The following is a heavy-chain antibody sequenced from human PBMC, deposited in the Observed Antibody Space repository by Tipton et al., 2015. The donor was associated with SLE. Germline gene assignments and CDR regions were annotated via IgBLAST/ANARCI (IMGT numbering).Heavy chain of an antibody. D-gene: IGHD2-15*01. CDR2: IYSSGST. CDR3: ARDISRYCSGGSCYSRPVYFDY. CDR1: GGSISSYY. V-gene: IGHV4-59*12. Sequence: LRLSCTVSGGSISSYYWSWIRQPPGKGLEWIGYIYSSGSTNYNPSLKSRVTISVDTSKNQFSLKLSSVTAADTAVYYCARDISRYCSGGSCYSRPVYFDYWGQGTLVTVSS. J-gene: IGHJ4*02.